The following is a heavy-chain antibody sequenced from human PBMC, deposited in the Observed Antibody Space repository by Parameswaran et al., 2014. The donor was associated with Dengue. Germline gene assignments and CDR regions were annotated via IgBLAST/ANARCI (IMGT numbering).Heavy chain of an antibody. V-gene: IGHV3-73*01. J-gene: IGHJ4*02. CDR3: TRLETGPAFDY. CDR2: IRSKANSYAT. Sequence: WIRQPPGKGLEWVGRIRSKANSYATAYAASVKGRFTISRDDSKNTAYLQMNSLKTEDTAVYYCTRLETGPAFDYWGQGTLVTVSS. D-gene: IGHD1-14*01.